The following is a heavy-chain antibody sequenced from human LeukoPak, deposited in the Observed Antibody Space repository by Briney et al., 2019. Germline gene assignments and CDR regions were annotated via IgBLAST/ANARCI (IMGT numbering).Heavy chain of an antibody. CDR2: IWYDGSNK. Sequence: GGSLRLSCEASGFTFSTYGMHWVRQAPGKGLEWVAVIWYDGSNKNCADSVKGRFTISRDNSKNTLYLQMNSLRAEDTAVYYCARGGRTTWHGMDVWGQGTTVTVS. J-gene: IGHJ6*02. D-gene: IGHD4-17*01. CDR3: ARGGRTTWHGMDV. V-gene: IGHV3-33*01. CDR1: GFTFSTYG.